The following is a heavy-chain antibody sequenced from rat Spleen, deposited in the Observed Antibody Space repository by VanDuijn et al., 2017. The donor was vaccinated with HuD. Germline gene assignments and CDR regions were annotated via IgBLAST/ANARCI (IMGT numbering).Heavy chain of an antibody. CDR3: ASAYYGYWYFDY. CDR2: ITNIGGNT. V-gene: IGHV5-31*01. Sequence: EVQLVESGGGLVQPGRSLKLSCVASGFTFNNYWMTWIRQPPGKGLEWVASITNIGGNTYYLDSVKGRFTISRDIAKSILYLQMNSLRSEDTATYYCASAYYGYWYFDYWGQGVMVTVSS. J-gene: IGHJ2*01. CDR1: GFTFNNYW. D-gene: IGHD1-7*01.